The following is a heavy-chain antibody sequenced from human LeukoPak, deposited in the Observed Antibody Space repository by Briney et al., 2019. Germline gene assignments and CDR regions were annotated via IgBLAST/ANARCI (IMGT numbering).Heavy chain of an antibody. D-gene: IGHD3-9*01. CDR1: GFTFSDYY. J-gene: IGHJ6*03. V-gene: IGHV3-11*01. CDR3: ARLGWYYDILTGYRYYYYYMDV. Sequence: GGSLRLSCAASGFTFSDYYMSWIRQAPGKGLEWVSYISSSGSTIYYADSVKGRFTISRDNAKNSLYLQMNSLRAEDTAVYYCARLGWYYDILTGYRYYYYYMDVWGKGTTVTVSS. CDR2: ISSSGSTI.